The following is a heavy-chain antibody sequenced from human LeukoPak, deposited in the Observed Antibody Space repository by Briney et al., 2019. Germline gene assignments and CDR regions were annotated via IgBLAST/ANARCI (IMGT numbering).Heavy chain of an antibody. CDR2: INHSGST. CDR1: GGSFSGYY. CDR3: ARSRAEYFQH. Sequence: PSETLSLTXAVYGGSFSGYYWSWIRQPPGKGLEWIGEINHSGSTNYNPPLKSRVTISVDTSKNQFSLKLSSVTAADTAVYYCARSRAEYFQHWGQGTLVTVSS. J-gene: IGHJ1*01. V-gene: IGHV4-34*01.